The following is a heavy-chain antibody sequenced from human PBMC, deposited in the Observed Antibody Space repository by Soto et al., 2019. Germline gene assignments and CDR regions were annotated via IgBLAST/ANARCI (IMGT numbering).Heavy chain of an antibody. D-gene: IGHD2-8*01. J-gene: IGHJ4*02. CDR2: ISSSSSYI. CDR1: GFTFSSYS. CDR3: ARERYCTNGVCHYFDY. Sequence: GGSLRLSCAASGFTFSSYSMNWVRQAPGKGLEWVSSISSSSSYIYYADSVKGRFTISRDNAKNSLYLQMNSLRAEDTAVYYCARERYCTNGVCHYFDYWGQGTLVTVSS. V-gene: IGHV3-21*01.